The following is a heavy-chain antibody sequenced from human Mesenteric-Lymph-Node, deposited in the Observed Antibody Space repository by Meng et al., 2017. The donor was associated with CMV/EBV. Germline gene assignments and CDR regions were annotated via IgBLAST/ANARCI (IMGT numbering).Heavy chain of an antibody. J-gene: IGHJ6*02. CDR1: GFTFSGSA. CDR3: ARDPDDRYSGYDYYYYYGMDV. V-gene: IGHV3-73*01. CDR2: IRSKANSYAT. D-gene: IGHD5-12*01. Sequence: GESLKISCAASGFTFSGSAMHWVRQASGKGLEWVGRIRSKANSYATAYAASVKGRFTISRDDSKNTAYLQMNSLRAEDTAVYYCARDPDDRYSGYDYYYYYGMDVWGQGTTVTSP.